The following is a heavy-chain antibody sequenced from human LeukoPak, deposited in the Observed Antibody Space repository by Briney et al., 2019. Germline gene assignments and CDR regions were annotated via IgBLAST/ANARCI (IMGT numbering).Heavy chain of an antibody. CDR2: IKGDGIST. J-gene: IGHJ4*02. CDR1: GFTFSRYA. CDR3: AKDHYWSIDY. V-gene: IGHV3-74*01. Sequence: GSLRLSCAASGFTFSRYAMSWVRHAPGQGLVWVSRIKGDGISTNYADSVKGRFTISRDIAKNTLYLQMNSLRAEDTGVYYCAKDHYWSIDYWGRGTLVTVSS. D-gene: IGHD3-3*01.